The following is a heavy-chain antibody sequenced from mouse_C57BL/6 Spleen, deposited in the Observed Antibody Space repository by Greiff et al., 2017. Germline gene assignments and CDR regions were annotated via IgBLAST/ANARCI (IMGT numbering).Heavy chain of an antibody. CDR1: GYTFTSYG. J-gene: IGHJ2*01. Sequence: QVQLQQSGAELARPGAPVKLSCKASGYTFTSYGISWVKQRTGQGLEWIGEIYPRSGNTYYNEKFKGKATLTADKSSSTAYMELRSLTSEDSAVYFCARSGGNPLYYFDYWGQGTTLTVSS. D-gene: IGHD2-1*01. CDR3: ARSGGNPLYYFDY. CDR2: IYPRSGNT. V-gene: IGHV1-81*01.